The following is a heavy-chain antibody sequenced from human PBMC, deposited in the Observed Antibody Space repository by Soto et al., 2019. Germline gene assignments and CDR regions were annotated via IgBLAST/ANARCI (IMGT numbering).Heavy chain of an antibody. D-gene: IGHD3-9*01. CDR2: IIPILGIA. V-gene: IGHV1-69*02. Sequence: QVQLVQSGAEVKKPGSSVKVSCKASGGTFSSYTISWVRQAPGQGLGWMGRIIPILGIANYAQKFQGRVTITADKSTSTAYMELSSLRSEDTAVYYCARGEETLTAIDYWGQGTLVTVSS. CDR1: GGTFSSYT. CDR3: ARGEETLTAIDY. J-gene: IGHJ4*02.